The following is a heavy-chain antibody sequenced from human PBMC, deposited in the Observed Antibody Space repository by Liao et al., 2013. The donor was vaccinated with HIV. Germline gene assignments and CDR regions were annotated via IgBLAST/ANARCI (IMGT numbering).Heavy chain of an antibody. CDR3: ARGTIFGPDY. Sequence: QVQLQESGPGLVKPSETLSLTCAVYGGSFSGYYWSWIRQPPGKGLEWIGEINHSGRTNYNPSLKSRLTISVDTSKNQFSLKLSSVTAADTAVYYCARGTIFGPDYWGQGTLVTVSS. CDR2: INHSGRT. V-gene: IGHV4-34*10. CDR1: GGSFSGYY. J-gene: IGHJ4*02. D-gene: IGHD3-3*01.